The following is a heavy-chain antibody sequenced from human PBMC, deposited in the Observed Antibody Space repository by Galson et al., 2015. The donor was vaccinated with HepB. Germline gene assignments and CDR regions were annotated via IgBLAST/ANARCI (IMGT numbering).Heavy chain of an antibody. CDR3: ARGYYGDLHDY. Sequence: SLRLSCAASGFTFSSYGMHWVRQAPGKGLEWVAVIWHDGSNKYYADSVKGRFTISRDNSKNTLYLQMNSLSAEDTAVYYCARGYYGDLHDYWGQGTLVTVSA. CDR1: GFTFSSYG. J-gene: IGHJ4*02. D-gene: IGHD4-17*01. CDR2: IWHDGSNK. V-gene: IGHV3-33*01.